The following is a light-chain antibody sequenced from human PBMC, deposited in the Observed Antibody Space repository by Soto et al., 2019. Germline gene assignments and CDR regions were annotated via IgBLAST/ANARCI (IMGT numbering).Light chain of an antibody. CDR2: GAS. J-gene: IGKJ4*01. CDR1: QSLSSNY. V-gene: IGKV3-20*01. Sequence: EIVLTQSPGTLSLSPGERATLSCRASQSLSSNYLAWHQQKTGQAPRLLIYGASSRATGIPDRFSGSGSGTEFTLTISSLQSEDFAVYYCQQYNNWPPGRTFGGGTKVDI. CDR3: QQYNNWPPGRT.